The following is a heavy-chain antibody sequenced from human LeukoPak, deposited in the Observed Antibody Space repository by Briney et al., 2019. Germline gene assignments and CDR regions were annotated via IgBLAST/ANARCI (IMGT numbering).Heavy chain of an antibody. CDR2: IWYDGSNE. D-gene: IGHD5-24*01. J-gene: IGHJ5*02. CDR3: ARQQKRDGYNQLNWFDP. CDR1: GFTFSSFG. V-gene: IGHV3-33*01. Sequence: PGGSLRLSCAASGFTFSSFGMHWVRQAPGKGLEWVAVIWYDGSNEYYADSVKGRFTISRDNSKNTLYLRMNSLRAEDTAVYYCARQQKRDGYNQLNWFDPWGQGTLVTVSS.